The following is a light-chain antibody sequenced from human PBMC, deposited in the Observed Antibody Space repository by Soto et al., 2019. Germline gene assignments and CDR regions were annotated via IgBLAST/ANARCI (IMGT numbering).Light chain of an antibody. CDR3: CSYAGSITYV. CDR1: SSDVGSDNL. V-gene: IGLV2-23*02. Sequence: QSALTQPASVSGSPGQSITISCTGTSSDVGSDNLVSWYQQHPGKAPKFIIYEVSQRPAGVSYRFSGSKSGNTAYLTIPGLQAEDEADYYCCSYAGSITYVFGTGTKVTVL. CDR2: EVS. J-gene: IGLJ1*01.